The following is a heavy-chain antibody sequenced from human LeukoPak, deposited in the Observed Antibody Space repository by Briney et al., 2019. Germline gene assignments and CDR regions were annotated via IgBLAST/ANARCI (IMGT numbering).Heavy chain of an antibody. J-gene: IGHJ5*01. D-gene: IGHD2-2*01. Sequence: GGSLRLSCAASGFTFSDYYMSWIRQAPGKGLEWVSYISSSGSTIYYADSVKGRFTISRDNAKNSLYLQKNSLRAEDTAVYYCARRDCSSSSCYPYNWFDYWGQGTLVTVSS. CDR3: ARRDCSSSSCYPYNWFDY. CDR2: ISSSGSTI. V-gene: IGHV3-11*01. CDR1: GFTFSDYY.